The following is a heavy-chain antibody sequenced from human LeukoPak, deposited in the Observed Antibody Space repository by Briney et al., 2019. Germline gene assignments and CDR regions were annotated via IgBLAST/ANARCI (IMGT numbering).Heavy chain of an antibody. V-gene: IGHV4-31*03. CDR1: GGSISSGGYY. J-gene: IGHJ4*02. Sequence: PSETLSLTCTVSGGSISSGGYYWSWIRQHPGKGLEWIGYIYYSGSIYYNPSLKSRVTISVDTSKNQFSLKLSSVTAADTAVYYCARGPGITGTTRFDYWGQGTLVTVSS. CDR3: ARGPGITGTTRFDY. CDR2: IYYSGSI. D-gene: IGHD1-20*01.